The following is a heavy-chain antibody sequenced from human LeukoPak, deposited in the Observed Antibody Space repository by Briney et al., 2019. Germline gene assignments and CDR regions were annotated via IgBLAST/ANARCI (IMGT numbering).Heavy chain of an antibody. CDR2: INWNGGST. V-gene: IGHV3-20*04. Sequence: GGSLRFSCAASGFSFDDYGMSWVRQAPGQGLEWVSGINWNGGSTGYADSVKGRFTISRDNAENSLYVQMSSLRAEDTALYYCARGFLADLSMVWFHYWGQGTLVTVSS. J-gene: IGHJ4*02. CDR1: GFSFDDYG. CDR3: ARGFLADLSMVWFHY. D-gene: IGHD3-10*01.